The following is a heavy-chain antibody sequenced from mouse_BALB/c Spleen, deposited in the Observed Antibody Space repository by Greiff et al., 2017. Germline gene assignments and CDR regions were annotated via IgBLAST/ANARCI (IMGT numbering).Heavy chain of an antibody. CDR1: GFNIKDTY. CDR3: ARDYGSSYNY. D-gene: IGHD1-1*01. V-gene: IGHV14-3*02. Sequence: EVQLQQSGAELVKPGASVKLSCTASGFNIKDTYVHWVKQRPEQGLEWIGRIDPANGNTKYDPKFQGKATITADTSSNTAYLQLSSLTSEDTAVYYCARDYGSSYNYWGQGTTLTVSS. CDR2: IDPANGNT. J-gene: IGHJ2*01.